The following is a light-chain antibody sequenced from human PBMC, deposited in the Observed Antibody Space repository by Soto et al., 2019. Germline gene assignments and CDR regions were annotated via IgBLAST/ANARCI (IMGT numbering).Light chain of an antibody. CDR3: QTWASGIEV. Sequence: QPVLTQSPSASASLGASVKLTCTLSSGHSSYAIAWHQQQPEKGPRYLMKLNSDGSHSKGDGIPDRFSGSSSGAERYLPISSLQSEDEADYYCQTWASGIEVFGGGTKVTVL. CDR2: LNSDGSH. J-gene: IGLJ2*01. CDR1: SGHSSYA. V-gene: IGLV4-69*01.